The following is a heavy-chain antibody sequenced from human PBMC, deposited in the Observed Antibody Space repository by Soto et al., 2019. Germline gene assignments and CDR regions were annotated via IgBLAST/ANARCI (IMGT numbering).Heavy chain of an antibody. Sequence: QLVESGGGLVQPGRSLRLSCVASGFRFDEYAIHWVRQAPGKGLEWVSGISWDSGSINYAGSVRGRFTVSRDNAKNSHYLHMTSLRSEDTAFYYCAKIVTRHSLVPVFDQWGQGALVSVSS. J-gene: IGHJ4*02. D-gene: IGHD2-21*01. V-gene: IGHV3-9*01. CDR2: ISWDSGSI. CDR3: AKIVTRHSLVPVFDQ. CDR1: GFRFDEYA.